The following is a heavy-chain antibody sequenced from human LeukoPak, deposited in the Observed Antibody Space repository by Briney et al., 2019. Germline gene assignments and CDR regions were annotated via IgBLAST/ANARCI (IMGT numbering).Heavy chain of an antibody. J-gene: IGHJ5*02. CDR1: GYTFTSYY. CDR3: ARDFVVVVAATPARWFDP. Sequence: GASVKVSCKASGYTFTSYYIHWVRQAPGQGLEWMGWINPNSGGTNYAQKFQGRVTMTRDTSISTAYMELSRLRSDDTAVYYCARDFVVVVAATPARWFDPWGQGTLVTVSS. V-gene: IGHV1-2*02. CDR2: INPNSGGT. D-gene: IGHD2-15*01.